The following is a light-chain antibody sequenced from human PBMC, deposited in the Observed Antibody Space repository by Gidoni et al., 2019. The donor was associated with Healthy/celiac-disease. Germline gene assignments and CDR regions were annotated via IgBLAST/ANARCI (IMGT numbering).Light chain of an antibody. Sequence: DIVLTQSPATLSLSPGERATLACRASQSVSSYLAWYQQKPGQAPRLLIYDASNRATGIPARFSGSGSGTDFTLTISSLEPEDFAVYSCQQRSNWPPEGLTFGGGTKVEIK. CDR2: DAS. J-gene: IGKJ4*01. V-gene: IGKV3-11*01. CDR3: QQRSNWPPEGLT. CDR1: QSVSSY.